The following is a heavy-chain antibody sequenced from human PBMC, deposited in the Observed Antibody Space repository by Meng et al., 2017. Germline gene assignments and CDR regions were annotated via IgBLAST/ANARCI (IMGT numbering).Heavy chain of an antibody. J-gene: IGHJ5*02. Sequence: QDQLMYTGAGVKKPGSSEKVSCKAAGGTFSSDTNSGVRQARGQGVEWMGRIIPILGIANYAQKFQGRVTITADKSTSTAYMELSSLRSEDTAVYYCARDRGLEFDPWGQGTLVTVSS. CDR1: GGTFSSDT. CDR3: ARDRGLEFDP. CDR2: IIPILGIA. D-gene: IGHD3-16*01. V-gene: IGHV1-69*04.